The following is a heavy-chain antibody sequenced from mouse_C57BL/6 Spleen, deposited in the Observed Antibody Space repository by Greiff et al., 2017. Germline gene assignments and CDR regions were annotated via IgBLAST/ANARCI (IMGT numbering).Heavy chain of an antibody. J-gene: IGHJ2*01. Sequence: EVQLVESGGGLVQPGGSLSLSCAASGFTFTDYYMSWVRQPPGKALEWLGFIRNKANGYTTEYSASVKGRFTISRDTSQSFLNLQMNALRAEDSADYYSARNIGYYFDYWGQGTTLTVSS. CDR1: GFTFTDYY. CDR3: ARNIGYYFDY. CDR2: IRNKANGYTT. V-gene: IGHV7-3*01.